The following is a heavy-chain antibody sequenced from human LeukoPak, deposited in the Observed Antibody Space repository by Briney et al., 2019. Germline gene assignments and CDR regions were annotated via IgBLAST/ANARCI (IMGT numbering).Heavy chain of an antibody. Sequence: GGSLRLFCAASGFSFISYGMHWVRQAPGKGLEWVGVISDDGRRKDYADSVKGRFTISRDNSKDTLYLQMNSLRAEDTAVYYCAKRPSDYGDYVSYFDYWGQGTLVTVSS. V-gene: IGHV3-30*18. CDR1: GFSFISYG. CDR3: AKRPSDYGDYVSYFDY. J-gene: IGHJ4*02. CDR2: ISDDGRRK. D-gene: IGHD4-17*01.